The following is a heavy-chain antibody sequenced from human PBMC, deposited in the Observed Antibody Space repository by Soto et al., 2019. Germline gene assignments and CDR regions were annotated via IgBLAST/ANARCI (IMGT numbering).Heavy chain of an antibody. CDR3: ATFRRSMVRGVIVKGRAAFDI. Sequence: GASVKVSCKVSGYTLTELSMHWVRQAPGKGFEWMGGFDPEDGETIYAQKFQGRVTMTEDTSTDTAYMELSSLRSEDTAVYCYATFRRSMVRGVIVKGRAAFDIWGQGTMVTVSS. V-gene: IGHV1-24*01. CDR1: GYTLTELS. J-gene: IGHJ3*02. CDR2: FDPEDGET. D-gene: IGHD3-10*01.